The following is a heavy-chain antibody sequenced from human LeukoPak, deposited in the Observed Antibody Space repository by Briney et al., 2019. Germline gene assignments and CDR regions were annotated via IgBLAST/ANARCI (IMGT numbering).Heavy chain of an antibody. V-gene: IGHV4-39*07. Sequence: SETLSLTCSVSGASISSCSNYWGWLRQPPGKTLEWFGSIYSSGSTYYNPSLKSRVTISVATSKNQFSLKLTSVTAADTAGYYCAREGPGRFGAPGPNVYSIDYWGQGTLVTVSS. J-gene: IGHJ4*02. CDR2: IYSSGST. CDR3: AREGPGRFGAPGPNVYSIDY. D-gene: IGHD2-15*01. CDR1: GASISSCSNY.